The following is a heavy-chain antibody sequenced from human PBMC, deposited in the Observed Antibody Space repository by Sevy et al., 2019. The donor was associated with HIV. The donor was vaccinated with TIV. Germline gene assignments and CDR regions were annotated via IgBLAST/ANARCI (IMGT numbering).Heavy chain of an antibody. CDR3: AREGRGYSGYDSFFYYYYGMDV. V-gene: IGHV3-30-3*01. Sequence: GGCLRLSCAASGFTFSSYAMHWVRQAPGKGLEWVAVISYDGSNKYYADSVKGRFTISRDNSKNTLYLQMNSLRAEDTAVYYCAREGRGYSGYDSFFYYYYGMDVWGQGTTVTVSS. D-gene: IGHD5-12*01. CDR1: GFTFSSYA. J-gene: IGHJ6*02. CDR2: ISYDGSNK.